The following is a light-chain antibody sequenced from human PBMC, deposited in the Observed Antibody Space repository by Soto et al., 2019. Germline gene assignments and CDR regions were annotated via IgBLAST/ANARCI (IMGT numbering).Light chain of an antibody. V-gene: IGKV3-11*01. Sequence: ETVLTQSPATLSLSPGERATLSCRASQSVYNYLAWYQQIPGQVPRLLIYDASNRATGIPARFSASGSGTDFTLTISSLEPEDSAVYYCQQRGNWPITFGGGTKVEIK. J-gene: IGKJ4*01. CDR2: DAS. CDR1: QSVYNY. CDR3: QQRGNWPIT.